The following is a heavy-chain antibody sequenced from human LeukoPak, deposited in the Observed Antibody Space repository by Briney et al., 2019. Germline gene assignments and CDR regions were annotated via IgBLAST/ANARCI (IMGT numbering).Heavy chain of an antibody. D-gene: IGHD6-13*01. Sequence: GGSLRLSCAASGFTFSNYEMNWVRQAPGKGLEWVSYISSSGNTIYYSDSVKGRFTISRDNSKNTLFLQMNSLRDDDTAVYYRVRGVGVSRFNYFDPWGQGTLVIVSS. CDR1: GFTFSNYE. CDR2: ISSSGNTI. J-gene: IGHJ5*02. V-gene: IGHV3-48*02. CDR3: VRGVGVSRFNYFDP.